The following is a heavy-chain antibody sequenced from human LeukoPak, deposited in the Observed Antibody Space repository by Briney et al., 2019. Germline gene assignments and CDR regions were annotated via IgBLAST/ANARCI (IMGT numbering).Heavy chain of an antibody. V-gene: IGHV1-46*01. CDR1: GYTFTSYY. CDR2: INPSGGST. D-gene: IGHD7-27*01. CDR3: ASSRANWGSILVYGMDV. J-gene: IGHJ6*04. Sequence: ASVKVSCKASGYTFTSYYMHWVRQAPGQGLEWMGIINPSGGSTSYAQKFQGRVIMTRDTSTSTVYMELSSLRSEDTAVYYCASSRANWGSILVYGMDVWGKGTTVTVSS.